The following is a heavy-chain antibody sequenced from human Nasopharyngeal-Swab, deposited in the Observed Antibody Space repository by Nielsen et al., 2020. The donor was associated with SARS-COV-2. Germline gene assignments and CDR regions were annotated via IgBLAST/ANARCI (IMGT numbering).Heavy chain of an antibody. D-gene: IGHD3-10*01. Sequence: GGSLRLSCAASGFTFSNYWMHWVRQAPGKGLVWVSRINNDGSSTTDADSVKGRFTISRDNAKNSLYLQMNSLRAEDTAVYYCASLLWFGELPSDYYYYGMDVWGQGTTVTASS. CDR3: ASLLWFGELPSDYYYYGMDV. J-gene: IGHJ6*02. V-gene: IGHV3-74*03. CDR2: INNDGSST. CDR1: GFTFSNYW.